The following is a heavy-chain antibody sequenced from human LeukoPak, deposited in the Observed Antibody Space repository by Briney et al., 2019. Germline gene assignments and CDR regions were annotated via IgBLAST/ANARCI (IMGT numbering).Heavy chain of an antibody. D-gene: IGHD2-2*01. Sequence: AASVKVSCKASGYTFTGYYMHWVRQAPGQGLEWMGWINPNSGGTNYAQKFQGRVTMTRDTSISTAYMELSRLRSDDTAVYYCARGNGGCSSTSCYVSIRFDPWGQGTLVTVSS. CDR2: INPNSGGT. J-gene: IGHJ5*02. V-gene: IGHV1-2*02. CDR3: ARGNGGCSSTSCYVSIRFDP. CDR1: GYTFTGYY.